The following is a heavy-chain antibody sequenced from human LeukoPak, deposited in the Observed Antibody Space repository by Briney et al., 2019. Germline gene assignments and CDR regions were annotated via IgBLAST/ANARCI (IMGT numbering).Heavy chain of an antibody. CDR2: INHSGST. CDR1: GGSFSGYY. V-gene: IGHV4-34*01. CDR3: ARPSYYYGSGSDY. D-gene: IGHD3-10*01. J-gene: IGHJ4*02. Sequence: PSETLSLTCAVYGGSFSGYYWSWIRQPPGKGLEWIGEINHSGSTNYNPSLKSRVTISVDTSKNQFSLKLSSVTAADTAVYYCARPSYYYGSGSDYWGQGTLVTVSS.